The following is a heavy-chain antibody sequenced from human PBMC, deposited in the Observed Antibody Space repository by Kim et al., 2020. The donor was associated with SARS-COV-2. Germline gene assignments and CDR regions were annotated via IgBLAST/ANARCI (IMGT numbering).Heavy chain of an antibody. CDR2: IKSKTDGGTT. Sequence: GGSLRLSCAASGFTFSNAWMSWVRQAPGKGLEWVGRIKSKTDGGTTDYAAPVKGRFTISRDDSKNTLYLQMNSLKTEDTAVYYCTTYNWNRLHYYYGMDVWGQGTTVTVSS. V-gene: IGHV3-15*01. D-gene: IGHD1-1*01. CDR3: TTYNWNRLHYYYGMDV. CDR1: GFTFSNAW. J-gene: IGHJ6*02.